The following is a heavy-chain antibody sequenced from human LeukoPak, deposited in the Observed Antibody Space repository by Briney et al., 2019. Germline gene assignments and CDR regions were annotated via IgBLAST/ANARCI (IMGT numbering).Heavy chain of an antibody. D-gene: IGHD2-21*01. CDR2: ITPLFGTA. Sequence: GASVNVSCKASGGTFSNYAISWVRQAPGQGLEWMGGITPLFGTAKYAQKFQGRVTITADESTSTAYMELSSLRSEDTAVYYCAGDSSEFRSLIPHWGQGTLVTVSS. V-gene: IGHV1-69*13. J-gene: IGHJ1*01. CDR1: GGTFSNYA. CDR3: AGDSSEFRSLIPH.